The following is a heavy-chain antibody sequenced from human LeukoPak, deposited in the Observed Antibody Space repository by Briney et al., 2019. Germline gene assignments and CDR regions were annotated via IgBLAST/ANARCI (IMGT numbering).Heavy chain of an antibody. Sequence: PGGSLRLSCAASGFTFSSYAMSWVRQAPGKGLEWVSAISGSGGSTYYADSVKGRFTISRDNSKNTLYLQMNSLRAEDTAVYYCAKDFNHYYDSSGYLLGNYFDYWGQGTLVTVSS. CDR3: AKDFNHYYDSSGYLLGNYFDY. D-gene: IGHD3-22*01. CDR1: GFTFSSYA. J-gene: IGHJ4*02. CDR2: ISGSGGST. V-gene: IGHV3-23*01.